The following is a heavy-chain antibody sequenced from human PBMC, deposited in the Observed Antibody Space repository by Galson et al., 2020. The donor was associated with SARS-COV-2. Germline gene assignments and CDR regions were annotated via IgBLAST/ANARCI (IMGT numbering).Heavy chain of an antibody. J-gene: IGHJ4*02. Sequence: GWSLRLSCVVSGFTFSDYWMNWIRQAPGKGLEWVANIRGDGSETNYADSVQGRFSISRDNAVDTLYLEMNSLRVDDTAVYYCTREGWQGGYWGQGTRVTVSS. D-gene: IGHD2-15*01. V-gene: IGHV3-7*01. CDR3: TREGWQGGY. CDR2: IRGDGSET. CDR1: GFTFSDYW.